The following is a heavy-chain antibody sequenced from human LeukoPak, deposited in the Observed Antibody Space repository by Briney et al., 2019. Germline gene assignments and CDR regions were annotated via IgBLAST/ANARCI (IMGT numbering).Heavy chain of an antibody. D-gene: IGHD3-10*01. CDR1: GGSISSYY. CDR2: IYYSGST. V-gene: IGHV4-59*01. CDR3: ARDRYYGSGSYYMPDSYYYYLDV. Sequence: SETLSLTCTVSGGSISSYYWSWIRQPPGKGLEWIGYIYYSGSTNYNPSLKSRVTISVDTSKNQFSLKLSSVTAADTAVYYCARDRYYGSGSYYMPDSYYYYLDVWGKGTTVTASS. J-gene: IGHJ6*03.